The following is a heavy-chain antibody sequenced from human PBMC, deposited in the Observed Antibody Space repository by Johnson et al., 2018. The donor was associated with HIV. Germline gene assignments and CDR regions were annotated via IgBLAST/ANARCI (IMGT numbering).Heavy chain of an antibody. CDR2: IYSGGST. Sequence: VQLVESGGGLVQPGRSLRLSCAASGFTFDDYGMSWVRQVPGKGLEWVSVIYSGGSTYYADSVKGRFTISRDTSKNTLYFQMNGLRAEDTAVYYCAKQNRGAFDIWGQGTMVTVSS. J-gene: IGHJ3*02. CDR3: AKQNRGAFDI. CDR1: GFTFDDYG. V-gene: IGHV3-66*04.